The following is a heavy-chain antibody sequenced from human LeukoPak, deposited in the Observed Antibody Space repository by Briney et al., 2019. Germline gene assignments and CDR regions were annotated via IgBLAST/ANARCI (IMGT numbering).Heavy chain of an antibody. CDR2: ISSSGSTI. J-gene: IGHJ6*04. D-gene: IGHD3-10*02. CDR1: GFSFSSYS. Sequence: GGSLRLSCAASGFSFSSYSMNWVRQAPGKGLEWVSYISSSGSTIYYADSVKGRFTISRDNAKNSLYLQMNSLRAEDTAVYYCAELGITMIGGVWGKGTTVTISS. V-gene: IGHV3-48*04. CDR3: AELGITMIGGV.